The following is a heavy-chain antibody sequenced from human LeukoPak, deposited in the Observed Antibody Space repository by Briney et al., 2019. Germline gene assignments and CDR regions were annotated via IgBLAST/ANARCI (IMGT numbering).Heavy chain of an antibody. J-gene: IGHJ6*02. CDR3: ARYYYGDYVGNYYYGMDV. V-gene: IGHV5-51*01. Sequence: GESLKISCKGSGYSFTSYWIGWVRQMSGKGLEWMGIIYPGDSDTRYSPSFQGQVTISADKSISTAYLQWSSLKASDTAMYYCARYYYGDYVGNYYYGMDVWGQGTTVTVSS. D-gene: IGHD4-17*01. CDR2: IYPGDSDT. CDR1: GYSFTSYW.